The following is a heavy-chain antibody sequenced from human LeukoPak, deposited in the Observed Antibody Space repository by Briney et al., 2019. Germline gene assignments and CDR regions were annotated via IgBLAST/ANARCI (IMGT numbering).Heavy chain of an antibody. V-gene: IGHV1-8*01. J-gene: IGHJ5*02. CDR1: GYAFTSYD. CDR2: MNPNSGNT. CDR3: ARGSLVVAAKRWFDP. Sequence: ASVKVSCKASGYAFTSYDINWVRQATGQGLEWMGWMNPNSGNTGYAQKFQGRVTMTRNTSISTAYMEPSSLRSEDTAVYYCARGSLVVAAKRWFDPWGQGTLVTASS. D-gene: IGHD2-15*01.